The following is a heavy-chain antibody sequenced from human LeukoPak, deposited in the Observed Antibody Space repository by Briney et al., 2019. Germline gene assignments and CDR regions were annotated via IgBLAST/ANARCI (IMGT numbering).Heavy chain of an antibody. V-gene: IGHV3-7*01. Sequence: GGSLRLSCAASGFTFSSYWMSWVRQAPGKGLEWVANIKQDGSEKYHVDSVKGRFTISRDNAKNSLYPQMNSLRAEDTAVYYCARDDCSSISCYQNWFDPWGQGTLVTVSS. J-gene: IGHJ5*02. CDR1: GFTFSSYW. D-gene: IGHD2-2*01. CDR2: IKQDGSEK. CDR3: ARDDCSSISCYQNWFDP.